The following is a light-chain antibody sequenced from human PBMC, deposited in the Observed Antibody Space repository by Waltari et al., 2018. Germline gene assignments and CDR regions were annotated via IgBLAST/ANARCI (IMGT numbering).Light chain of an antibody. Sequence: IVLTQSPGTLSLSPGERATLSCRASQSVSSSYLAWYQQKPGQAPRLLIYGASSRATGIPDRFSGSGSGTDFTLTIGRLEPEDFAVYYCQQYGSSPRVFTFGPGTKVDIK. V-gene: IGKV3-20*01. CDR1: QSVSSSY. J-gene: IGKJ3*01. CDR3: QQYGSSPRVFT. CDR2: GAS.